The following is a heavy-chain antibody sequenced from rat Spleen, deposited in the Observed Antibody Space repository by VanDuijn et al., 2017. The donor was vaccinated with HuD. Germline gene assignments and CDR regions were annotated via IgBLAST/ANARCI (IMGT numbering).Heavy chain of an antibody. J-gene: IGHJ2*01. CDR3: TRGGYYRH. CDR1: GFTFSNCD. D-gene: IGHD1-1*01. Sequence: EVQLVESGAGLVQPGRSMKLSCAASGFTFSNCDMAWVRQAPTKGLEWVASISYDGSNIHYRDSVKGRFTLSRDNAKSTLYLQVDSLRSEDTATYYCTRGGYYRHWGQGVMVTVSS. CDR2: ISYDGSNI. V-gene: IGHV5-25*01.